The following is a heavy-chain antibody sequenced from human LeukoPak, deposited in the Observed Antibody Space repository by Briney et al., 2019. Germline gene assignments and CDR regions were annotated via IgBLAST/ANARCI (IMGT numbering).Heavy chain of an antibody. J-gene: IGHJ4*02. D-gene: IGHD1-26*01. CDR3: VKDIGTVGASPFDY. CDR2: ISGSGLNT. CDR1: GFTFSGSA. V-gene: IGHV3-23*01. Sequence: GGSLRLSCAASGFTFSGSALGWVRQAPGKGLEWVSVISGSGLNTYYTDSVKGRFTISRDNSKNTLSLQMNSLRAEDTAVYYCVKDIGTVGASPFDYWGKGTLVSVSS.